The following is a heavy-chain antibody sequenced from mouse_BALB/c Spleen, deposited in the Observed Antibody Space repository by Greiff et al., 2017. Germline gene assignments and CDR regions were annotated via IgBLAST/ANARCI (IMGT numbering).Heavy chain of an antibody. CDR2: ISSGGST. CDR3: ARGDPY. V-gene: IGHV5-6-5*01. J-gene: IGHJ3*01. Sequence: EVKLMESGGGLVKPGGSLKLSCAASGFTFSSYAMSWVRQTPEKRLEWVASISSGGSTYYPDSVMGRFTISRDNARNILYLQMSSLRSEDTAMYYCARGDPYWGQVTLVTVSA. CDR1: GFTFSSYA.